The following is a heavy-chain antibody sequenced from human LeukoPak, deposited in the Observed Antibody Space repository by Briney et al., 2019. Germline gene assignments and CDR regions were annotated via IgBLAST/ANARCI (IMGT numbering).Heavy chain of an antibody. D-gene: IGHD4-17*01. CDR3: AKDYDYGDYAFDY. J-gene: IGHJ4*02. CDR2: ISWNSGSI. CDR1: GFTFDDYA. V-gene: IGHV3-9*01. Sequence: QAGGSLRLSCAASGFTFDDYAMHWVRQAPGKGLEWVSGISWNSGSIGYADSVKGRFTISRDNAKNSLYLQMNSLRAEDTALYYCAKDYDYGDYAFDYWGQGTLVTVSS.